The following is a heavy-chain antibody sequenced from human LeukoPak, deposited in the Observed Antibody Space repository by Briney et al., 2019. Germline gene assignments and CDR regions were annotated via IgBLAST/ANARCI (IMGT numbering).Heavy chain of an antibody. D-gene: IGHD1-26*01. CDR1: GYTFTSYA. J-gene: IGHJ4*02. V-gene: IGHV1-3*01. Sequence: ASVKVSCKASGYTFTSYAMHWVRQAPGQRLEWMGWINAGNGNTKYSQKFQGRVTITRDTSASTAYMELSSLGSEDTAVYYCARGWELLPFDYWGQGTLVTVSS. CDR3: ARGWELLPFDY. CDR2: INAGNGNT.